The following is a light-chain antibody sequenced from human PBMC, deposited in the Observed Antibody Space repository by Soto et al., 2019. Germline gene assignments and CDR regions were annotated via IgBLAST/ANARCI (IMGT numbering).Light chain of an antibody. J-gene: IGLJ2*01. V-gene: IGLV2-23*01. Sequence: QSALTQPASVSGSPGQSITISCTGTSSDVGSYNLVSWYQQHPGKAPKLMIYEGSKRPSGVSNRFSGSKSGNTASLTISGLQAEDEADYYCCSSAGSSTLFGGGTKLTVL. CDR3: CSSAGSSTL. CDR2: EGS. CDR1: SSDVGSYNL.